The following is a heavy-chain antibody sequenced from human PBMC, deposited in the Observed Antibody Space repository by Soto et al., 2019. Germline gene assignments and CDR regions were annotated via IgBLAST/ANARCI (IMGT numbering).Heavy chain of an antibody. CDR1: GGSISSSSYY. CDR2: IYYSGST. V-gene: IGHV4-39*01. Sequence: SETLSLTCTVSGGSISSSSYYWGWIRQPPGKGLEWIGSIYYSGSTYYNPSLKSRVTISVDTSKNQFSLKLSSVTAADTAVYYCARPLRGSYLVKGTSWFDPWGQGTPVTVSS. D-gene: IGHD1-26*01. J-gene: IGHJ5*02. CDR3: ARPLRGSYLVKGTSWFDP.